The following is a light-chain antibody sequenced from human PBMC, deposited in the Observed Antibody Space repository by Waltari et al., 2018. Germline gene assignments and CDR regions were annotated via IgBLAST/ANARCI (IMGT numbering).Light chain of an antibody. CDR3: QQYYTTMWA. CDR1: QSVLYSSNSKNY. Sequence: DIVMTQSPDSLAVSLGERATNNCKSSQSVLYSSNSKNYLAWYQQKPGQPPKLLLYWASTRESGVPDRFSGSGSGTDFTLTISSLQAEDVAVYYCQQYYTTMWAFGQGTKVEIK. V-gene: IGKV4-1*01. J-gene: IGKJ1*01. CDR2: WAS.